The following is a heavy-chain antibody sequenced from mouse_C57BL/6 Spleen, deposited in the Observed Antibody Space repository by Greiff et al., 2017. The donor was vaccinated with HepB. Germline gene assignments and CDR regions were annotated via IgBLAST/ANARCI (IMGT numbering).Heavy chain of an antibody. CDR3: TRGGDYDGAFDY. CDR1: GFTFSSYA. D-gene: IGHD2-4*01. V-gene: IGHV5S21*01. CDR2: ISSGGDYI. Sequence: EVKLVESGEGLVKPGWSLKLSCAASGFTFSSYAMSWVRQTPEKRLEWVAYISSGGDYIYYADTVKGRFTISRDNARNTLYLQMSSLKSEDTAMYYCTRGGDYDGAFDYWGQGTTLTVSS. J-gene: IGHJ2*01.